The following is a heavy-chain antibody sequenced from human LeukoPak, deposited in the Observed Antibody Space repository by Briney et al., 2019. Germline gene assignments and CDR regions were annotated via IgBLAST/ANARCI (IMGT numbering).Heavy chain of an antibody. CDR3: ARGGGSYLGVDY. J-gene: IGHJ4*02. CDR2: IYHSGST. CDR1: GGSISSGGYY. D-gene: IGHD1-26*01. V-gene: IGHV4-30-2*01. Sequence: PSQTLSLTCTVSGGSISSGGYYWSWIRQPPGKGLEWIGYIYHSGSTYYNPSLKSRVTISVDRSKNQFSLKLSSVTAADTAVYYCARGGGSYLGVDYWGQGTLVTVSS.